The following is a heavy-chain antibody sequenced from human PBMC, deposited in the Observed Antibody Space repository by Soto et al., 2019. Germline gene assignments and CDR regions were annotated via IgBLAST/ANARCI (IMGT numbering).Heavy chain of an antibody. CDR1: GYSFTSYW. D-gene: IGHD4-17*01. Sequence: PGESLKISCKGSGYSFTSYWIGWVRQMPGKGLEWMGIIYPGDSDTRYSPSFQGQVTISADTSKNQFSLKLSSVTAADTAVYYCARFIRSNWFDPWGQGTLVTVSS. CDR2: IYPGDSDT. CDR3: ARFIRSNWFDP. J-gene: IGHJ5*02. V-gene: IGHV5-51*01.